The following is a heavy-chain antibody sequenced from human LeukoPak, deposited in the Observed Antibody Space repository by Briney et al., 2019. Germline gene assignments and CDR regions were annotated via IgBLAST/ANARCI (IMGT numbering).Heavy chain of an antibody. CDR3: ASGYSTHDY. J-gene: IGHJ4*02. CDR1: GFTFSSYE. V-gene: IGHV3-48*01. CDR2: ISSSSSTI. Sequence: PGGSLRLSCAASGFTFSSYEMNWVRQAPGKGLEWVSYISSSSSTIYYADSVKGRFTISRDNAKNSLYLQMNSLRAEDTAVYYCASGYSTHDYWGQGTLVTVSS. D-gene: IGHD5-12*01.